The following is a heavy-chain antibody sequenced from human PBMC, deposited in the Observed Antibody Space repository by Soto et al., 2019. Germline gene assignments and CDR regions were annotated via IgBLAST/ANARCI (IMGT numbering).Heavy chain of an antibody. CDR1: GYTFTSYY. Sequence: GASVKVSCKASGYTFTSYYMHWVRQAPGQGLEWMGIINPSGGSTSYAQKFQGRVTMTRDTSTSTVYMELSSLRSEDTAVYYCARESNIVLVPADGFDPWGQGNLVTVSS. CDR3: ARESNIVLVPADGFDP. D-gene: IGHD2-2*01. J-gene: IGHJ5*02. CDR2: INPSGGST. V-gene: IGHV1-46*01.